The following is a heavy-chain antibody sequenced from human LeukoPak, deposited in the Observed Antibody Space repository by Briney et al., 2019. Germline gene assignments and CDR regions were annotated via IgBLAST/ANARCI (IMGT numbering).Heavy chain of an antibody. D-gene: IGHD2-21*02. CDR1: GFTFSSYS. J-gene: IGHJ4*02. Sequence: GGSLRLSCAASGFTFSSYSMSWVRQAPGKGLEWVSLIAGSGDYTYYADSVKGRFTISRDNSKNTLYLQMNSLRAEDTAVFYCAKEPRHCGGDCFSLLDYWGQGTLVTVSS. V-gene: IGHV3-23*01. CDR3: AKEPRHCGGDCFSLLDY. CDR2: IAGSGDYT.